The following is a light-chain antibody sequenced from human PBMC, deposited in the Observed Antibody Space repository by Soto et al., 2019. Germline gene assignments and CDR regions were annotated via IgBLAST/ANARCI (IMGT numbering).Light chain of an antibody. Sequence: DIQMTQSPSSLSASVGDRVTITCRASQSISRWLAWYQEKPGKAPKVLIYDASNLESGVPSRFIGSGSGTEFPLTISRLPHDDFANYYCQQYSSYFTFGQGTKLE. CDR2: DAS. V-gene: IGKV1-5*01. CDR3: QQYSSYFT. CDR1: QSISRW. J-gene: IGKJ1*01.